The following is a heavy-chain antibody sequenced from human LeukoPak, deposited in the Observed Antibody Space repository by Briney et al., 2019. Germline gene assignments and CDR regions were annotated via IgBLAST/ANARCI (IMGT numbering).Heavy chain of an antibody. CDR1: GGSISSSSYY. CDR2: IYYSGST. D-gene: IGHD3-3*01. CDR3: ARTIYDFWSGPFDP. Sequence: SETLSPTCTVSGGSISSSSYYWGWIRQPPGKGLEWIGSIYYSGSTYYNPSLKSRVTISVDTSKNQFSLKLSSVTAAGTAVYYCARTIYDFWSGPFDPWGQGTLVTVSS. V-gene: IGHV4-39*01. J-gene: IGHJ5*02.